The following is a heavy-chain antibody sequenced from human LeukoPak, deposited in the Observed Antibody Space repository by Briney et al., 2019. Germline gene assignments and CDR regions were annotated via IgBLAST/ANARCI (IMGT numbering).Heavy chain of an antibody. CDR3: ARDSVWEAVVVPAAIPARPLDY. J-gene: IGHJ4*02. V-gene: IGHV3-30-3*01. CDR1: GFTFSSYA. Sequence: GGSLRLSCAASGFTFSSYAMHWVRQAPGKGLEWVAVISYDGSNKYYADSVKGRFTISRDNSKNTLYLQMNSLRAEDTAVYYCARDSVWEAVVVPAAIPARPLDYWGQGTLVTVSS. CDR2: ISYDGSNK. D-gene: IGHD2-2*01.